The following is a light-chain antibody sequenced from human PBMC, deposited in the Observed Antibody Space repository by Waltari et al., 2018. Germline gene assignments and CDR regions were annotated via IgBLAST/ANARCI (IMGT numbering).Light chain of an antibody. CDR1: QSIGSW. CDR3: QRYNSYPIT. J-gene: IGKJ3*01. Sequence: DIQMTQSPSTLSASVGDSVTITCRASQSIGSWLAWYQQKPGKAPKLLIYEATSLESGVPSKFSASGSWTDCTLAISGLQPDEFATYYCQRYNSYPITFGPGTKVDI. CDR2: EAT. V-gene: IGKV1-5*03.